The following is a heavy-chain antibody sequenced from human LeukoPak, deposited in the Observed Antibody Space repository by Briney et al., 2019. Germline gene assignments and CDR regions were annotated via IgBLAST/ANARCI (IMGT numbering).Heavy chain of an antibody. V-gene: IGHV5-10-1*01. J-gene: IGHJ5*02. D-gene: IGHD3-22*01. CDR3: ARMYHFDSSGYFP. Sequence: GESLRISCKGSGYTFTSYWITWVRQMPGKGLEWMGRIDPSDSYTNYSPAFQGHVTISADKSISTAYLQWSSLKASDTAMYYCARMYHFDSSGYFPWGQGTLVTVSS. CDR2: IDPSDSYT. CDR1: GYTFTSYW.